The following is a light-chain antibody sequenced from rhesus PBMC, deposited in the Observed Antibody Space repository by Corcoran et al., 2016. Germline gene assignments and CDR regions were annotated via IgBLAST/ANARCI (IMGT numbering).Light chain of an antibody. CDR2: KVS. V-gene: IGKV2-65*01. CDR1: QSLVHTNGKTY. CDR3: MQYTHIPWT. J-gene: IGKJ1*01. Sequence: VVMTQSPLALPITPGQPASISCRSSQSLVHTNGKTYLRWFQQKPDQPPRLLIYKVSDRDSGAPERLNGPGAGTYFTLKISRVEAEDVGVYYCMQYTHIPWTFGQGTKVEIK.